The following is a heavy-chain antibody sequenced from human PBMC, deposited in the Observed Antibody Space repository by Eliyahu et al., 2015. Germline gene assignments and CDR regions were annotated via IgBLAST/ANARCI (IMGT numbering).Heavy chain of an antibody. CDR1: GXXFXSYG. Sequence: QVQLVESGGGVVQPGRSLRLSCAASGXXFXSYGMHWVRQAPGKGLEWVAVISYDGSNKYYADSVKGRFTISRDNSKNTLYLQMNSLRAEDTAVYYCAKALRSNYPYYYYYMDVWGKGTTVTVSS. CDR3: AKALRSNYPYYYYYMDV. CDR2: ISYDGSNK. V-gene: IGHV3-30*18. D-gene: IGHD4-11*01. J-gene: IGHJ6*03.